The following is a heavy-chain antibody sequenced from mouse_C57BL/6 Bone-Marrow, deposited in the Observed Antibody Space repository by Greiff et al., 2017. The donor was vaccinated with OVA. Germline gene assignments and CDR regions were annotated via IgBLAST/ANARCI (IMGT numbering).Heavy chain of an antibody. V-gene: IGHV1-64*01. CDR3: ALYYDYPAWVAY. D-gene: IGHD2-4*01. Sequence: QVQLQQPGAELVKPGASVKLSCKASGYTFTSYWMHWVQQSPGQGLEWIGMIHPNSGSTNYNEKFKSKAILTVDKSSSTAYMQLSSLTSEDSAVYYSALYYDYPAWVAYWGQGTLVTVSA. CDR1: GYTFTSYW. J-gene: IGHJ3*01. CDR2: IHPNSGST.